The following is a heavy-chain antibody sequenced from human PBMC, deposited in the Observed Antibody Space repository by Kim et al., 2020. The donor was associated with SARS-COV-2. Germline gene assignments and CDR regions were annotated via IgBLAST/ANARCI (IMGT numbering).Heavy chain of an antibody. CDR3: ALTYYYDSSVDY. CDR2: ISWNSGSI. CDR1: GFTFDDYA. D-gene: IGHD3-22*01. J-gene: IGHJ4*02. Sequence: GGSLRLSCAASGFTFDDYAMHWVRQAPGKGLEWVSGISWNSGSIGYADSVKGRFTISRDNAKNSLYLQMNSLRAEDTALYYCALTYYYDSSVDYWGQGTLVTVSS. V-gene: IGHV3-9*01.